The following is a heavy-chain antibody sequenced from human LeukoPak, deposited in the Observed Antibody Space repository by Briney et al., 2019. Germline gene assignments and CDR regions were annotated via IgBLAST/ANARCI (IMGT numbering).Heavy chain of an antibody. Sequence: PSETLSLTCAVYGGSFSGYYWSWIRQPPGKGLEWIGEINNSGSTNYNPSLKSRVTISVDTSKNQFSLKLSSVTAADTAVYYCARGSGYSGFDPWGQGTLVTVSS. J-gene: IGHJ5*02. CDR3: ARGSGYSGFDP. CDR1: GGSFSGYY. CDR2: INNSGST. V-gene: IGHV4-34*01. D-gene: IGHD2-15*01.